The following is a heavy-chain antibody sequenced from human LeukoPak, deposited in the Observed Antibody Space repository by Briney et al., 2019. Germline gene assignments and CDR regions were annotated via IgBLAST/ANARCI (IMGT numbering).Heavy chain of an antibody. CDR1: GGSISSGGYY. Sequence: SETLSLTCTVSGGSISSGGYYWSWIRQHPGKGLEWIGYIYYSGSTYYNPSLKSRVTISVDTSKYQFSLKLSSVTAADTAVCYCARDSRMASSSSYYYYGMDVWGQGTTVTVSS. D-gene: IGHD6-6*01. V-gene: IGHV4-31*03. J-gene: IGHJ6*02. CDR2: IYYSGST. CDR3: ARDSRMASSSSYYYYGMDV.